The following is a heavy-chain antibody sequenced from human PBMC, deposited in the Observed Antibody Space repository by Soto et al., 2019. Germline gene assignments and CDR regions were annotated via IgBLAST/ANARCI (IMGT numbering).Heavy chain of an antibody. CDR1: GFTFSGYG. D-gene: IGHD3-3*01. CDR3: ARDSSSDFWSGYLNY. CDR2: IWYDGSNK. V-gene: IGHV3-33*01. J-gene: IGHJ4*02. Sequence: GRSLRLSCAASGFTFSGYGMHWVRQAPGKGLEWVAVIWYDGSNKYYADSVKGRFTISRDNSKNTLYLQMKSLRADDTAVYYCARDSSSDFWSGYLNYWGQGTLFTFSS.